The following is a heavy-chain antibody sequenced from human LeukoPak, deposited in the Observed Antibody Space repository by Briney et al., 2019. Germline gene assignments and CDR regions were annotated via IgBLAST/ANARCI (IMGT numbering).Heavy chain of an antibody. CDR2: MNTNTGNP. J-gene: IGHJ6*02. D-gene: IGHD4-17*01. V-gene: IGHV7-4-1*02. CDR1: GYTFTSYA. CDR3: ARASPTTVTTYYYGMDV. Sequence: ASVKVSCKASGYTFTSYAMNWVRQAPGQELEWMGWMNTNTGNPTYAQGFTGRFVFSLDTSVSTAYLQISSLKAEDTAVYYCARASPTTVTTYYYGMDVWGQGTTVTVSS.